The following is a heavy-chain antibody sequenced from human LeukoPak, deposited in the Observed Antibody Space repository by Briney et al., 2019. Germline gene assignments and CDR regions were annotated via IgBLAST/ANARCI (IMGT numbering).Heavy chain of an antibody. Sequence: GGSLRLSCAASGFTFSSYAMSWVRQAPGKGLEWVSAISGSGGRTYYADSVKGRFTISRDNSKNTLYLQMNSLRAEDTAVYYCAKDRGYCSGGSCPDAFDIWGQGTMVTVSS. CDR1: GFTFSSYA. CDR3: AKDRGYCSGGSCPDAFDI. V-gene: IGHV3-23*01. D-gene: IGHD2-15*01. J-gene: IGHJ3*02. CDR2: ISGSGGRT.